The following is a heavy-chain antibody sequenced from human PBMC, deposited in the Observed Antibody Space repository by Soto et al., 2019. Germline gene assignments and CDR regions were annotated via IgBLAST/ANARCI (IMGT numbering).Heavy chain of an antibody. CDR2: IKQDGSEK. V-gene: IGHV3-7*01. CDR3: AREGEPAGPYGADY. CDR1: GFTFSSYW. D-gene: IGHD3-10*01. Sequence: EVQLVESGGGLVQPGGSLRLSCAASGFTFSSYWMSWVRQAPGKGLAWVANIKQDGSEKYYVDSVKGRFTISRDNAKNSLYLQMNSLRAEDTAVYYCAREGEPAGPYGADYWGQGTLVTVSS. J-gene: IGHJ4*02.